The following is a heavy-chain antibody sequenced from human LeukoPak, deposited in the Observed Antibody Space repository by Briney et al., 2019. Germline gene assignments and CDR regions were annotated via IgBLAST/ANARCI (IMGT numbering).Heavy chain of an antibody. J-gene: IGHJ6*03. D-gene: IGHD3-3*01. Sequence: TSETLSLTCTVSGGSISSSSYYWGWIRQPPGKGLEWIGSIYYSGSTYYNPSLKSRVTISVDTSKNQFSLKLSSVTAADTAVYYCARLYYDFWSGSHGYYYYMDVWGKGTTVTVSS. CDR1: GGSISSSSYY. CDR3: ARLYYDFWSGSHGYYYYMDV. CDR2: IYYSGST. V-gene: IGHV4-39*01.